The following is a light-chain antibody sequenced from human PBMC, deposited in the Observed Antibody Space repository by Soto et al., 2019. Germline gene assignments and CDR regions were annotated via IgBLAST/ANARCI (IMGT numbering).Light chain of an antibody. CDR3: QQYKQWPVA. CDR2: GAS. J-gene: IGKJ4*01. Sequence: VMTQSPPTLSVSPGERATLSCRASHSVSSNLAWYQQNPGQAPRLLIYGASTRATGVPARFSGSGSATQFTLTISSLQSEDFGFYYCQQYKQWPVAFGGGTKVEIK. CDR1: HSVSSN. V-gene: IGKV3-15*01.